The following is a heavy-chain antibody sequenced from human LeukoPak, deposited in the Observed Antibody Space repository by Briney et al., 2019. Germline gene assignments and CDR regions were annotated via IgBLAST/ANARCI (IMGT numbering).Heavy chain of an antibody. CDR3: ARVIWGIAAALDV. J-gene: IGHJ3*01. CDR2: ISTSATTI. V-gene: IGHV3-48*03. Sequence: GGSLRLSCAASGFTFSTYEMNWVRQAPGKGLEWVSFISTSATTIYYADSVKGRFTISRDNAENSLYLQMNSLRPEDTAVYYCARVIWGIAAALDVWGQGTMVTDSS. CDR1: GFTFSTYE. D-gene: IGHD6-25*01.